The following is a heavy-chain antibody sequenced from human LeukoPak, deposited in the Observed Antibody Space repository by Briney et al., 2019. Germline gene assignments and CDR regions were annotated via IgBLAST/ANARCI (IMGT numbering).Heavy chain of an antibody. Sequence: GASVKVSCKASGYTFTGYYMHWVRQAPGQGLEWMGWINPNSGGTNYAQKFQGRVTMTRDTSISTAYMELSRLRSDDTAVYYCARGNPDYDSSGYLGYWGQGTLVTVSS. CDR1: GYTFTGYY. J-gene: IGHJ4*02. CDR2: INPNSGGT. CDR3: ARGNPDYDSSGYLGY. D-gene: IGHD3-22*01. V-gene: IGHV1-2*02.